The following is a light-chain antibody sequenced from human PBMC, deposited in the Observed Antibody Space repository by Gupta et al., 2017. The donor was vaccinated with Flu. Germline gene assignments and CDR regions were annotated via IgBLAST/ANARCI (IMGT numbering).Light chain of an antibody. Sequence: IVMTQYPDSLAVSLGERATINCKSSQSVLYTPNNKNYLAWYQQKPGQPPKLLIYWASTRESGVPDRFSGSGSGTDFILTISNLQAEDVAFYYCQQYYATASWTFGQGTKVEI. CDR1: QSVLYTPNNKNY. CDR2: WAS. V-gene: IGKV4-1*01. CDR3: QQYYATASWT. J-gene: IGKJ1*01.